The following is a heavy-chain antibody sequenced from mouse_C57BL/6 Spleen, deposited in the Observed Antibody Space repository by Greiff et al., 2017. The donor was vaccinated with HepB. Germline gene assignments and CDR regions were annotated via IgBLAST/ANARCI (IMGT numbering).Heavy chain of an antibody. CDR3: ARCDYYGSSSFAY. V-gene: IGHV5-9*01. J-gene: IGHJ3*01. Sequence: EVQLVESGGGLVKPGGSLKLSCAASGFTFSSYTMSWVRQSPEKRLEWVATISGGGGNSYYPDSVKGRFTISRDNAKNTLYLQMSSLRSEDTALYYCARCDYYGSSSFAYWGQGTLVTVSA. CDR1: GFTFSSYT. D-gene: IGHD1-1*01. CDR2: ISGGGGNS.